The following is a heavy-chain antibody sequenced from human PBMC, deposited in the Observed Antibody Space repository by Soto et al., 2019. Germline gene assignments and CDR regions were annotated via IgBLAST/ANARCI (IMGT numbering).Heavy chain of an antibody. J-gene: IGHJ4*02. D-gene: IGHD4-4*01. CDR1: GFTFSSYA. Sequence: GGSLRLSCAASGFTFSSYAMHWVRQAPGKGLEWVAVISYDGSNKYYADSVKGRFTISRDNSKNTLYLQMNSLRAEDTAVYYCARPHHRNSVVGDYFDYWGQGTLVTVSS. V-gene: IGHV3-30*04. CDR2: ISYDGSNK. CDR3: ARPHHRNSVVGDYFDY.